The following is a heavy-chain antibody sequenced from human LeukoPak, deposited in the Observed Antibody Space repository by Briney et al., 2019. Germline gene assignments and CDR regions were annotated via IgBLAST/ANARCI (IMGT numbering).Heavy chain of an antibody. Sequence: GRSLRLSCAASGFTFSSYGMHWVRQAPGKGLEWVAVIWYDGSNKYYADSVKGRFTISRDNSKNTLYLQMNSLRAEDTAVYYCARAGIAATYFDYWGQGTLVTVSS. J-gene: IGHJ4*02. CDR1: GFTFSSYG. D-gene: IGHD6-13*01. CDR2: IWYDGSNK. CDR3: ARAGIAATYFDY. V-gene: IGHV3-33*01.